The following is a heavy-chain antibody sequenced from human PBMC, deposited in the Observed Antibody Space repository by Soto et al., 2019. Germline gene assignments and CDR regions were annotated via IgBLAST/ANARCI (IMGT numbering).Heavy chain of an antibody. CDR1: GFTFDDYA. D-gene: IGHD7-27*01. Sequence: EVQLVESGGGLVQPGRSLRLSCAASGFTFDDYAMHWVRQTPGKGLEWVSGISWNSGDIDYVDSVKGRFTISRDNARNSLYLQMNSLRAEDTAFYYCVGDFGTGGDYWGQGTLVTVSS. V-gene: IGHV3-9*01. CDR3: VGDFGTGGDY. J-gene: IGHJ4*02. CDR2: ISWNSGDI.